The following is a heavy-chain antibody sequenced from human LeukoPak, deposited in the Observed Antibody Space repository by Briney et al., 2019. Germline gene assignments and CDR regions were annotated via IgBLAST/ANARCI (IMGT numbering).Heavy chain of an antibody. D-gene: IGHD3-10*01. CDR2: IYHSGST. Sequence: PSQTLSLTCTVSGGSISSGGYYWSWIRQPPGKGLEWIGYIYHSGSTYYNPSLKSRVTISVDRSKNQFSLKLSSVTAADTAVYYCARDSYYGWFDPWGQGTLVTVSS. CDR3: ARDSYYGWFDP. J-gene: IGHJ5*02. V-gene: IGHV4-30-2*01. CDR1: GGSISSGGYY.